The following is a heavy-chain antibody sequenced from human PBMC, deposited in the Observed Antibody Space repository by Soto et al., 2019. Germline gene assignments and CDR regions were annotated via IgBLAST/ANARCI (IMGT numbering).Heavy chain of an antibody. CDR3: ARLVYDTRLNYMYFDF. V-gene: IGHV4-4*02. CDR1: GVSLTSGNW. J-gene: IGHJ4*02. CDR2: IFHDGTA. Sequence: SETLSLTCAVSGVSLTSGNWWTWVRQSPQRGLGYIGEIFHDGTANYYPSFERRVAMSVDTSRNQFSLKLTSVTAADTAVYFCARLVYDTRLNYMYFDFWGPGTPVTVSS. D-gene: IGHD3-10*01.